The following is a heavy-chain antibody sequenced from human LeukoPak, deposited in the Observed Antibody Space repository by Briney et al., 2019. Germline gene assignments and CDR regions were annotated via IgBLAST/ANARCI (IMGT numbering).Heavy chain of an antibody. D-gene: IGHD5-18*01. J-gene: IGHJ4*02. Sequence: ASVKVSCKTSGYMFTGHYMHWVRQAPGQGLEWMGWINPKSGDTNIAQKFQGRVTMTRDTSTNTAYLELSRLTSDDTAVYYCARTGRGYTYGYFDYWGQGALVTVSS. CDR1: GYMFTGHY. V-gene: IGHV1-2*02. CDR2: INPKSGDT. CDR3: ARTGRGYTYGYFDY.